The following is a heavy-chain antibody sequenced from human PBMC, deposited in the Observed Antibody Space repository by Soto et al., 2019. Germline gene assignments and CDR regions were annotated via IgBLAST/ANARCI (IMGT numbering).Heavy chain of an antibody. J-gene: IGHJ4*02. Sequence: PGGSLRLSCAASGFTFSSYAMSWVRQAPGKGLEWVSAISGSGGSTYYADSVKGRFTISRDNSKNTLYLQMNSLRAEDTAVYYCAKDTGHSIAAAGTDYFDYWGQGTLVTVSS. CDR1: GFTFSSYA. CDR3: AKDTGHSIAAAGTDYFDY. D-gene: IGHD6-13*01. V-gene: IGHV3-23*01. CDR2: ISGSGGST.